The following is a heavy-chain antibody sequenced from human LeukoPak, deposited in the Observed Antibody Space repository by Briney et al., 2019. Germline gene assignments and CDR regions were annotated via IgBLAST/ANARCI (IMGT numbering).Heavy chain of an antibody. CDR2: ISYDGSNK. Sequence: PGGSLRLSCAASGFTFSSYGMHWVRQAPGKGLEWVAVISYDGSNKYYAYSVKGRFTISRDNSKSTLYLQMNSLRAEDTAVYYCAKDLGYWGQGTLVTVSS. V-gene: IGHV3-30*18. CDR3: AKDLGY. J-gene: IGHJ4*02. CDR1: GFTFSSYG.